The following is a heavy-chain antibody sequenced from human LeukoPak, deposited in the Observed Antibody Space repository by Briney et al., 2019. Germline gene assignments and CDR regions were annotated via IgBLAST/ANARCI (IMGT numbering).Heavy chain of an antibody. J-gene: IGHJ4*02. CDR2: ITYDGSNK. Sequence: GGSLRLSCAASGFTFSGYGMRWVRQAPGKGLEWVADITYDGSNKYYADSVKGRFTISRDNSKNTLYLQMNSLRAEDTAVYYCAKDRKSYGDYEGGFDYWGQGTLVTVSS. V-gene: IGHV3-30*18. CDR1: GFTFSGYG. CDR3: AKDRKSYGDYEGGFDY. D-gene: IGHD4-17*01.